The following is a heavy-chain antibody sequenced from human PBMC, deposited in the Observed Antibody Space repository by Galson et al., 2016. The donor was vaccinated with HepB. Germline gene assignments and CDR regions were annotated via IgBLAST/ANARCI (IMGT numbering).Heavy chain of an antibody. CDR3: AGGTYYDSATRFDP. D-gene: IGHD3-3*01. V-gene: IGHV4-34*01. J-gene: IGHJ5*02. CDR2: INHSGST. Sequence: ETLSLTCAVFGGTFNGYYWTWIRQPPGKGLEWIGEINHSGSTNYNPSLKSRVNLSVDMSKKQFTLELTSVTAADTAIYYCAGGTYYDSATRFDPWGQGTPVTVAS. CDR1: GGTFNGYY.